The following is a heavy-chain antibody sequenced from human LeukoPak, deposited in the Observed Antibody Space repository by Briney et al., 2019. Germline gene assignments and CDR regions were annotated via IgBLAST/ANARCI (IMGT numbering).Heavy chain of an antibody. CDR3: ARMGATVTF. V-gene: IGHV4-30-2*01. CDR1: GGSISSGGYY. Sequence: SETLSLTCTVSGGSISSGGYYWSWIRQPPGKGLEWIGYIYHSGSTNYNPSLKSRVTISVDKSKNQFSLKLSSVTAADTAVYYCARMGATVTFWGQGTLVTVSS. CDR2: IYHSGST. D-gene: IGHD4-17*01. J-gene: IGHJ4*02.